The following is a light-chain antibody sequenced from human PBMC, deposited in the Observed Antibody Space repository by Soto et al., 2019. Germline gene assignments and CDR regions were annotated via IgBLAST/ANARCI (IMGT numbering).Light chain of an antibody. J-gene: IGLJ2*01. Sequence: QSALTQPPSASGSPGQSVTISCTGTSSDVGAYNYVSWYQQHPGKAPNLMIYEVSKRPSGVPDRVSGSKSGNTASLTVSGLQAEDEADYYCSSFAGNNNLVFGGGTKLTVL. CDR2: EVS. CDR1: SSDVGAYNY. V-gene: IGLV2-8*01. CDR3: SSFAGNNNLV.